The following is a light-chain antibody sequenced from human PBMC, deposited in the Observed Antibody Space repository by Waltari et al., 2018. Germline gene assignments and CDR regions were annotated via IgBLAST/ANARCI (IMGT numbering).Light chain of an antibody. CDR3: QQYYITPLS. Sequence: DIVMTQSPDSLAVSLGARATINCHSTQSVLYSSDNRTYLAWYQQKPGQPPNLLIYWASTRESGVPDRFSGSGSGTDFTLTISSLQAEDVAVYYCQQYYITPLSFGGGTKVEIK. CDR2: WAS. J-gene: IGKJ4*01. CDR1: QSVLYSSDNRTY. V-gene: IGKV4-1*01.